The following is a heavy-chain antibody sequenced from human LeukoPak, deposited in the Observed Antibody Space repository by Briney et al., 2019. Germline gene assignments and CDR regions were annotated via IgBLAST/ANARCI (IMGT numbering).Heavy chain of an antibody. J-gene: IGHJ4*02. D-gene: IGHD4-11*01. CDR1: GYTFTSYG. V-gene: IGHV1-18*01. CDR3: ASSSPGSNYVFDSFYY. Sequence: ASVKVSCKASGYTFTSYGISWVRQAPGQGLEWMGWISAYNGNTNYAQKLQGRVTMTTDTSTSTAYMELRSLRSDDTAVYYCASSSPGSNYVFDSFYYWGQGTLVTVSS. CDR2: ISAYNGNT.